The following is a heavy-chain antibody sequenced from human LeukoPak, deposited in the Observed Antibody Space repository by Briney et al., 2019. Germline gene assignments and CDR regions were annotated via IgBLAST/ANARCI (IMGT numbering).Heavy chain of an antibody. Sequence: GGSLRLSCAASGFTFSSYAMSWVRQAPGKGLEWVSAISGSGGSTYYADSVKGRFTISRDNSKNTVNLRMNSLRAEDTAVYYCARHYYDSTGYYPCWIYWGQGTLVSVSS. J-gene: IGHJ4*02. D-gene: IGHD3-22*01. CDR3: ARHYYDSTGYYPCWIY. CDR1: GFTFSSYA. CDR2: ISGSGGST. V-gene: IGHV3-23*01.